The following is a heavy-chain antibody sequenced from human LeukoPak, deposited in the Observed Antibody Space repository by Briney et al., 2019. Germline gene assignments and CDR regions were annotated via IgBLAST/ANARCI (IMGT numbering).Heavy chain of an antibody. Sequence: PGGSLRLSCAASGFTFSSYSMNWVRQAPGKGREWVSSISSSSSYIYYADSVKGRFTISRDNAKNSLYLQMNSLRADDTAIYYCARDRGRGFDLWGQGTLVTVSS. CDR3: ARDRGRGFDL. V-gene: IGHV3-21*01. J-gene: IGHJ5*02. CDR1: GFTFSSYS. CDR2: ISSSSSYI.